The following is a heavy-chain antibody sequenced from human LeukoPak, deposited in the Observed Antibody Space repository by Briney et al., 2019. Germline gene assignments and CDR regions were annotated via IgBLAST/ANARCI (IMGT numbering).Heavy chain of an antibody. V-gene: IGHV1-69*13. Sequence: SVKVSCKASGGTFSSYAISWVRQAPGQGLEWMGGIIPIFGTANYAQKFQGRVTITADESTSTAYMELSSLRSEDTAVYYCARASTVTTPRGRNRPFDYWGQGTLVTVSS. CDR2: IIPIFGTA. D-gene: IGHD4-17*01. CDR1: GGTFSSYA. CDR3: ARASTVTTPRGRNRPFDY. J-gene: IGHJ4*02.